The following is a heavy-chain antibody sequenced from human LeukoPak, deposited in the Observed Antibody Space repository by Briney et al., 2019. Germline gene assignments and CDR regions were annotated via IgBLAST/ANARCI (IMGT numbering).Heavy chain of an antibody. J-gene: IGHJ3*02. V-gene: IGHV3-11*04. CDR2: ISSSGSTI. D-gene: IGHD2-21*02. CDR3: TRDIRLITDRDAFDI. CDR1: GFTFSDYY. Sequence: NSGGSLRLSCAASGFTFSDYYMSWIRQAPGKGLEWVSYISSSGSTIYYADSVKGRFTISRDNAKNSLYLQMNSLRPEDTAMYFCTRDIRLITDRDAFDIWGQGIMVTVSS.